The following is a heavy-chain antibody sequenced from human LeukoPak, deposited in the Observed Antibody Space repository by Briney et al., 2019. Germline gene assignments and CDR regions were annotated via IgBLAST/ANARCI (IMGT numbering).Heavy chain of an antibody. J-gene: IGHJ5*02. D-gene: IGHD4-17*01. V-gene: IGHV1-8*01. CDR1: GNTFTTYG. CDR3: AQAYRTTTGFAP. Sequence: GASVTVSCKASGNTFTTYGFNWGRQAPGQGLEWVGWVNPQSGNSGSAQKFQDRVTMTANTSISTAYLELSGLRFADTGVYYCAQAYRTTTGFAPWGQGTLVTVSS. CDR2: VNPQSGNS.